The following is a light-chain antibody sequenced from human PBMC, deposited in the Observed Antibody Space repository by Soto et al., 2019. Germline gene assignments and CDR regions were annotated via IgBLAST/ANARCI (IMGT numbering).Light chain of an antibody. J-gene: IGLJ1*01. CDR2: EVS. CDR1: SSDVGGYNY. CDR3: SSYTSSSTFYV. Sequence: QSALTQPASVSGSAGQSITISCTGTSSDVGGYNYVSWYQQHPGKAPKLMIYEVSNRPSEVSGRFSGSKSGSTASLTISGLQAEDEADYYCSSYTSSSTFYVFGTGTKVTVL. V-gene: IGLV2-14*01.